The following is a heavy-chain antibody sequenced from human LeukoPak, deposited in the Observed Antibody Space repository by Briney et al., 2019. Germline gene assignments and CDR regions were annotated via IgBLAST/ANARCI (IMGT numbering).Heavy chain of an antibody. CDR1: GYTFTGYY. J-gene: IGHJ4*02. CDR3: ANLRFLEWYLDY. D-gene: IGHD3-3*01. CDR2: INPNSGGT. Sequence: ASVKVSCKASGYTFTGYYMHWVRQAPGQGLEWMGRINPNSGGTNYAQKFQGRVTMTRDTSISTAYMELSRLRSEDTAVYYCANLRFLEWYLDYWGQGTLVTVSS. V-gene: IGHV1-2*06.